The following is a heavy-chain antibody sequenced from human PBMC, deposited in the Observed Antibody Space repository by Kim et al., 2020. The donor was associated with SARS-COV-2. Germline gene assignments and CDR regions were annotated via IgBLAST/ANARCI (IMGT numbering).Heavy chain of an antibody. V-gene: IGHV3-21*01. CDR2: ISSSSSYI. J-gene: IGHJ4*02. CDR1: GFTFSSYS. CDR3: ARDLSGWTFDY. D-gene: IGHD6-19*01. Sequence: GGSLRLSCAASGFTFSSYSMNWVRQAPGKGLEWVSSISSSSSYIYYADSVKGRFTISRDNAKNSLYLQMNSLRAEDTAVYYCARDLSGWTFDYWGQGTLVTVSS.